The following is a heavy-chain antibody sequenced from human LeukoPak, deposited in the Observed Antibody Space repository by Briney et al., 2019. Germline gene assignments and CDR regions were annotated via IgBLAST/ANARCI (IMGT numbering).Heavy chain of an antibody. CDR1: GFTFSSYA. CDR3: VKAVEQLGYNDAFNI. J-gene: IGHJ3*02. D-gene: IGHD6-13*01. V-gene: IGHV3-23*01. Sequence: GRSLRLSCAASGFTFSSYAMSWVRQAPGKGLEWVSAISGSGGSTYYADSVKGRFTISRDNSKNTLYLQMNSLRAEDAAVYYCVKAVEQLGYNDAFNIWGQGTMVTVSS. CDR2: ISGSGGST.